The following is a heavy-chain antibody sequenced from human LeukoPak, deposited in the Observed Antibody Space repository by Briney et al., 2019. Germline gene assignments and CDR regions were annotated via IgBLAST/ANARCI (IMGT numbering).Heavy chain of an antibody. CDR2: INHGGST. D-gene: IGHD3-9*01. J-gene: IGHJ6*03. Sequence: SETLSLTCAVYGWSLRCYYCRWIRQPPGKGLEWIGEINHGGSTSYNPSLKSLLTISVGSANNHFSLRVTSVTAADTAVYYCAITHYDILTGYHRYMGVWGKGTTVTISS. V-gene: IGHV4-34*01. CDR3: AITHYDILTGYHRYMGV. CDR1: GWSLRCYY.